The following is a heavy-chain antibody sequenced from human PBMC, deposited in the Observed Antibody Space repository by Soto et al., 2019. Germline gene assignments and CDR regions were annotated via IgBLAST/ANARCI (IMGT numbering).Heavy chain of an antibody. D-gene: IGHD6-19*01. CDR1: GFTFSGSA. CDR3: TSMADSSGWYSSPFDY. J-gene: IGHJ4*02. V-gene: IGHV3-73*01. CDR2: IRSKANSYAT. Sequence: PGGSLRLSCAASGFTFSGSAMHWVRQASGKGLEWVGRIRSKANSYATAYAASVKGRFTISRDDSKNTAYLQMNSLKTEDTAVYYCTSMADSSGWYSSPFDYWGQGTLVTVSS.